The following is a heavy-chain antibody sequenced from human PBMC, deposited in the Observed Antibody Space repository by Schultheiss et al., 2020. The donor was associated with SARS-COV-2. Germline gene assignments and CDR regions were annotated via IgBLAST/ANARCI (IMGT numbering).Heavy chain of an antibody. CDR1: GFTFSSYW. V-gene: IGHV3-74*01. CDR3: AKVANYYDSSGYLDY. J-gene: IGHJ4*02. D-gene: IGHD3-22*01. Sequence: GGSLRLSCAASGFTFSSYWMHWVRQAPGKGLVWVSRINSDGSSTSYADSVKGRFTISRDNAKNTLYLQMNSLRAEDTAVYYCAKVANYYDSSGYLDYWGQGTLVTVSS. CDR2: INSDGSST.